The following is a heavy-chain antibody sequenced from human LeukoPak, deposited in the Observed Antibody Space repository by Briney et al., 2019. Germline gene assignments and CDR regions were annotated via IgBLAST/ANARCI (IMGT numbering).Heavy chain of an antibody. CDR3: AELGITMIGGV. V-gene: IGHV3-48*03. J-gene: IGHJ6*04. CDR1: GFTLSTYA. Sequence: GGSLRLSCAASGFTLSTYAMSWVRQAPGKGLEWVSYISSSGSTIYYADSVKGRFTISRDNAKNSLYLQMNSLRAEDTAVYYCAELGITMIGGVWGKGTTVTISS. D-gene: IGHD3-10*02. CDR2: ISSSGSTI.